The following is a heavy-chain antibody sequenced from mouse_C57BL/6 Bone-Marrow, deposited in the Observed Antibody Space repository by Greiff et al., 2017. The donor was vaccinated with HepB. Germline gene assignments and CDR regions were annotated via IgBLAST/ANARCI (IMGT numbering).Heavy chain of an antibody. V-gene: IGHV3-6*01. CDR3: ARVGDLWFAY. CDR1: GYSITSGYY. Sequence: ESGPGLVKPSQSLSLTCSVTGYSITSGYYWNWIRQFPGNKLEWMGYISYDGSNNYNPSLKNRISITRDTSKNQFFLKLNSVTTEDTATYYCARVGDLWFAYWGQGTLVTVSA. J-gene: IGHJ3*01. CDR2: ISYDGSN.